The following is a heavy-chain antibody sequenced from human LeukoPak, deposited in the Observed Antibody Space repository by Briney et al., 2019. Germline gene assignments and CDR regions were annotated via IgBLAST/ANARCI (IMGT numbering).Heavy chain of an antibody. Sequence: SETLSLTCTVSGGSIRSGGYYWSWIRQHPGTGLEWIGYFYYSGITYYNPSLKSRVTISVDTSKNQFFLKLSSVTAADTAVYYCARVVRRYYDSSGFFDYWGQGSMVSVSS. CDR3: ARVVRRYYDSSGFFDY. J-gene: IGHJ4*02. CDR2: FYYSGIT. D-gene: IGHD3-22*01. V-gene: IGHV4-31*03. CDR1: GGSIRSGGYY.